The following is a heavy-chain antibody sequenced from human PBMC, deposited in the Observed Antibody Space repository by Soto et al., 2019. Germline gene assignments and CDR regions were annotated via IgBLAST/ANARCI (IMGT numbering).Heavy chain of an antibody. CDR1: GGSISSSTYY. V-gene: IGHV4-39*01. CDR3: ARRRDSYGSYYFDA. Sequence: SETLSLTCTVSGGSISSSTYYWGWIRQPPGKGLECIGSIYYTGSTYSNPSLKSRVTISVDTSKNQFSLKLSSVTATDTAVYYCARRRDSYGSYYFDAWGQGIQVTVSS. CDR2: IYYTGST. J-gene: IGHJ4*02. D-gene: IGHD5-18*01.